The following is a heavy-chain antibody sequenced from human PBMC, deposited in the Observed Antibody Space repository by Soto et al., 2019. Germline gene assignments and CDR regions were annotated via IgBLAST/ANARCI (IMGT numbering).Heavy chain of an antibody. D-gene: IGHD2-15*01. CDR3: ARDRRCSGGSCFDY. J-gene: IGHJ4*02. V-gene: IGHV3-21*01. CDR1: GFTFSSYS. Sequence: EVQLVESGGGLVKPGGSLRLSCAASGFTFSSYSMNWDRQAPGKGLEWVSSISSSSSYIYYADSVKGRFTISRDNAKNSLYLQMNSLRVEDTAVYYCARDRRCSGGSCFDYWGQGTQVTVSS. CDR2: ISSSSSYI.